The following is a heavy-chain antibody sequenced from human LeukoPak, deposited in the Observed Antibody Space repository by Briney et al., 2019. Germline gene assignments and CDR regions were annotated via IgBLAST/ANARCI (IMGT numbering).Heavy chain of an antibody. J-gene: IGHJ6*03. Sequence: PGGSLRLSCVASGSGFTLSEFWMGWVRQAPGERLEWVANIKGDGSETYYVDSVKGRFTIPRDNVKNSVYLQMNSLRADDTSLYRCAREAYCGGPSCFAVNYMDVWGKGTTVTVSS. CDR3: AREAYCGGPSCFAVNYMDV. D-gene: IGHD2-21*01. V-gene: IGHV3-7*01. CDR2: IKGDGSET. CDR1: GSGFTLSEFW.